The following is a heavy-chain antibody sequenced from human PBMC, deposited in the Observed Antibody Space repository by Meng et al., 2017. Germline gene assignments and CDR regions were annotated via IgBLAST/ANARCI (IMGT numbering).Heavy chain of an antibody. J-gene: IGHJ4*02. CDR1: GFTFSDYW. CDR3: SRVQVGAPNDY. Sequence: EVQLVESGGGLVQPGGSLILSCAASGFTFSDYWMNYFRQGPGEGLVWVATISVDGSETYYADAVKGRFTISRDNAKNTLYLQMNSLRPEDTAVYYCSRVQVGAPNDYWGQGTLVTVSS. CDR2: ISVDGSET. V-gene: IGHV3-74*01. D-gene: IGHD1-26*01.